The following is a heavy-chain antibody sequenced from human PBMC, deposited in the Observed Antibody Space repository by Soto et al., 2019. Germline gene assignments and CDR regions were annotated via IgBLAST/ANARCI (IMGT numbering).Heavy chain of an antibody. V-gene: IGHV1-2*02. CDR3: ATDKVAFDM. D-gene: IGHD3-9*01. Sequence: QVQLVQSGAEVKKPGASVNVSCKASGYIFTGYYIQWVRQAPGQGLEWMGWINTKTGGTKYAQKFQGRVTMTRDTSINTAYMEVSRLRSDDTAVYYCATDKVAFDMWGQGTMVTVSS. CDR1: GYIFTGYY. J-gene: IGHJ3*02. CDR2: INTKTGGT.